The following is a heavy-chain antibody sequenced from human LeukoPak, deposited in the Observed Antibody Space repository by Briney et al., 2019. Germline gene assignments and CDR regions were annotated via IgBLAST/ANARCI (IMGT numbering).Heavy chain of an antibody. D-gene: IGHD5-18*01. CDR2: IYSGGST. CDR1: GFIVSSNY. V-gene: IGHV3-53*01. J-gene: IGHJ2*01. Sequence: GGSLRLSCAASGFIVSSNYMSWVRQAPGKGLEWVSVIYSGGSTYYADSVKGRFTISRDNSKNTLYLQMNSLRAEDTAVYYCARSYSYGPPGYFDLWGRGTLVTVSS. CDR3: ARSYSYGPPGYFDL.